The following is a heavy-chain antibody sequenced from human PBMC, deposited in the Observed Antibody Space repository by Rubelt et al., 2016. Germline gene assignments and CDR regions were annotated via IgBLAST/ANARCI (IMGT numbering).Heavy chain of an antibody. CDR1: GFTFSSYG. V-gene: IGHV3-30*02. J-gene: IGHJ1*01. CDR2: IRYDGSNK. CDR3: AKPARLDYGINAEYFQH. D-gene: IGHD4-17*01. Sequence: QVQLVESGGGVVQPGGSLRLSCAASGFTFSSYGMHWVRQAPGKGLEWVAFIRYDGSNKYYADSVKGRVIISRDNSKKTLNLQMNSLGAEDTAVYYCAKPARLDYGINAEYFQHWGQGTLVTVSS.